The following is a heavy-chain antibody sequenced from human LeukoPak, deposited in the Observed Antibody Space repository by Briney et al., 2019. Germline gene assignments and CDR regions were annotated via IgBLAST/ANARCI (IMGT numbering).Heavy chain of an antibody. D-gene: IGHD6-13*01. CDR2: INPNSGGT. J-gene: IGHJ3*02. CDR1: GYTFTGYY. Sequence: GASVKVSCKASGYTFTGYYMHWVRQAPGQGLEWMGWINPNSGGTNYAQKFQGRVTITRNTSISTAYMELSSLRSEDTAVYYCARAVWGWYSSSWSRISAFDIWGQGTMVTVSS. V-gene: IGHV1-2*02. CDR3: ARAVWGWYSSSWSRISAFDI.